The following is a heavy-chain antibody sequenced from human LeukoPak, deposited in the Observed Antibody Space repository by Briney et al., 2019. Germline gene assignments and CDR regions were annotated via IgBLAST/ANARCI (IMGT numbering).Heavy chain of an antibody. CDR2: IFYTGQ. D-gene: IGHD3-16*01. V-gene: IGHV4-39*01. J-gene: IGHJ4*02. CDR3: ARQLGVGVWALDR. Sequence: SDTLPLTCDVSGDSITTEYYWWGWLRQPPGKGLEWIAIIFYTGQLLDNASLTNRIPISVDTPKDQFSLGRSAVAAADTAVYYCARQLGVGVWALDRWGQGTLVTVSS. CDR1: GDSITTEYYW.